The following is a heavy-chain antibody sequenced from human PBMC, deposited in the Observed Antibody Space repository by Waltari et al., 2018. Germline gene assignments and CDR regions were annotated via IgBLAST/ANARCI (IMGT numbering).Heavy chain of an antibody. D-gene: IGHD6-13*01. CDR2: INLNGGDT. J-gene: IGHJ4*02. V-gene: IGHV1-46*01. CDR3: ARQKVEGSSWSIPFDY. CDR1: GYTFTSHW. Sequence: QVQLVQSGAEVKKPGASVKVSCKSSGYTFTSHWIHWVRQAPGQGPEWMGVINLNGGDTMYAQQKFQGRLTMTRDTSTSTDYMELSSLRSEDTAIYYCARQKVEGSSWSIPFDYWGQGTLVTVSS.